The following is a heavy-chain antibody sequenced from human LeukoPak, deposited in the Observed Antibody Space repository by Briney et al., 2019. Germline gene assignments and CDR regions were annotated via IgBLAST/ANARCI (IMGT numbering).Heavy chain of an antibody. J-gene: IGHJ4*02. D-gene: IGHD3-10*01. CDR2: IGGSGDST. V-gene: IGHV3-23*01. Sequence: GGSLRLSCAASGFTFSSYAMSWVRQAPGKGLEWVSVIGGSGDSTYYADSVKGRFTITRDNTKNTLYLQMNSLRAEDTAVYYCAKETLHGFDYWGQGTLVTVSS. CDR3: AKETLHGFDY. CDR1: GFTFSSYA.